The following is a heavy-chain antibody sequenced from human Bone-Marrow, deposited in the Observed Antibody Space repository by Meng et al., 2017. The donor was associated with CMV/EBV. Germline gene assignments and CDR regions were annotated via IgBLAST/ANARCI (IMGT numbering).Heavy chain of an antibody. V-gene: IGHV3-30*02. D-gene: IGHD6-19*01. CDR3: AKEGDSSFFSYYYGMDV. Sequence: GESLKISCAASGLTFSSYGMHWVRQAPGKGLEWVAFIRYDGSNKYYADSVKGRFTISRDNSKNTLYLQMNSLRAEDTAVYYCAKEGDSSFFSYYYGMDVWGQGTTVTVSS. J-gene: IGHJ6*02. CDR1: GLTFSSYG. CDR2: IRYDGSNK.